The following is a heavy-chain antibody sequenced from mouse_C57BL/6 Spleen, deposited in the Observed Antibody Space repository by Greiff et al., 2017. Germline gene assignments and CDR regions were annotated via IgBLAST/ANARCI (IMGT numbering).Heavy chain of an antibody. CDR3: ARKVYDGYYRYYFDY. CDR1: GYTFTDYN. CDR2: INPNNGGT. V-gene: IGHV1-18*01. Sequence: EVQLQQSGPELVKPGASVKIPCKASGYTFTDYNMDWVKQSHGKSLEWIGDINPNNGGTIYNQKFKSKATLTVDKSSSTAYMELRSLTSEDTAVYYCARKVYDGYYRYYFDYWGQGTTLTVSS. D-gene: IGHD2-3*01. J-gene: IGHJ2*01.